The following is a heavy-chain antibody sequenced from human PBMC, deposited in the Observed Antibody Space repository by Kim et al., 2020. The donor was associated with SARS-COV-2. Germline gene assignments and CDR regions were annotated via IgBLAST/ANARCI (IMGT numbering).Heavy chain of an antibody. J-gene: IGHJ2*01. CDR2: IDPSDSYT. Sequence: GESLKISCKGSGYSFINYWINWVRQMPGKGLEWMGRIDPSDSYTNYSPSFQGHVTISADKSISTAYLQWSSLKASDTAMYYCARIPTVKSSHWYFDLWSRGTLVTVSS. CDR3: ARIPTVKSSHWYFDL. CDR1: GYSFINYW. D-gene: IGHD4-17*01. V-gene: IGHV5-10-1*01.